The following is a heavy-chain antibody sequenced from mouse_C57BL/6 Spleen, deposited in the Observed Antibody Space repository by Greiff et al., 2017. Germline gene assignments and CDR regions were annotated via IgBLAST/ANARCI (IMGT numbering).Heavy chain of an antibody. Sequence: VQLQQPGAELVKPGASVTMSCKASGYTFTSYWITWVKQRPGQGLEWIGDIYPGSGSTNYNEKFKSKATLTVDTSSSTAYMQLSSLTSEDSAVYYCARSGGLYYVLGYYFDYWGQGTTLTVSS. CDR2: IYPGSGST. CDR1: GYTFTSYW. J-gene: IGHJ2*01. D-gene: IGHD2-1*01. V-gene: IGHV1-55*01. CDR3: ARSGGLYYVLGYYFDY.